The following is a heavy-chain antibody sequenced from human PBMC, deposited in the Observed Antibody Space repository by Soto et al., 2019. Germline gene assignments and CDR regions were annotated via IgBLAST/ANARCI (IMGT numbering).Heavy chain of an antibody. V-gene: IGHV3-30-3*01. CDR1: GFTFSSYA. CDR2: ISYDGSNK. CDR3: AKEQRQSGDWDY. J-gene: IGHJ4*02. Sequence: QVQLVESGGGVVQPGRSLRLSCAASGFTFSSYAMHWVRQAPGKGLEWVAVISYDGSNKYYADSVKGRFTISRDNSKNTLYLQMNSLRAEDTAVYYCAKEQRQSGDWDYWGQGTLVTVSS. D-gene: IGHD2-21*01.